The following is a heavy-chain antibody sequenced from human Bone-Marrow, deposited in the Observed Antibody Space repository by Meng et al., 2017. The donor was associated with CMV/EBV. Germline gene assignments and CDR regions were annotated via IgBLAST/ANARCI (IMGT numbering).Heavy chain of an antibody. CDR3: ARSLAAAANYYHGMDV. CDR1: GFTFSGSA. D-gene: IGHD6-25*01. V-gene: IGHV3-30*04. J-gene: IGHJ6*02. CDR2: ISYDGTNR. Sequence: GGSLRLSCAASGFTFSGSAMHWVRQAPGKGLEWVALISYDGTNRYFADSVRGRFTISRDNSKNTLFLQMISLRPEDTAVYYCARSLAAAANYYHGMDVWGQGTTVTVSS.